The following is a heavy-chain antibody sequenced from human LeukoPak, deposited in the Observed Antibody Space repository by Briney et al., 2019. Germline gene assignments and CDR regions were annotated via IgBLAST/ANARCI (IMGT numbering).Heavy chain of an antibody. V-gene: IGHV3-30*01. J-gene: IGHJ4*02. CDR3: AISSY. Sequence: GGSLRLSCAASGFTFSSYAMHWVRQAPGKGLEWVAVISYDGSNKYYADSVKGRFTISRDNSKNTPYLQMNSLRAEDTAVYYCAISSYWGQGTLVTVSS. D-gene: IGHD2-2*01. CDR1: GFTFSSYA. CDR2: ISYDGSNK.